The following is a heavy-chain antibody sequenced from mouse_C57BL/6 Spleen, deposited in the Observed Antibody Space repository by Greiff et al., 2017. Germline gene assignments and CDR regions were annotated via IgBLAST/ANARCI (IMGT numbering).Heavy chain of an antibody. CDR2: IDPETGGT. CDR3: TRNYGSSPFAY. CDR1: GYTFTDYE. V-gene: IGHV1-15*01. D-gene: IGHD1-1*01. Sequence: VQLQQSGAELVRPGASVTLSCKASGYTFTDYEMHWVKQTPVHGLEWIGAIDPETGGTAYNQKFKGKAILTADKSSSTAYMELRSLTSEDSAVYYSTRNYGSSPFAYWGQGTLVTVSA. J-gene: IGHJ3*01.